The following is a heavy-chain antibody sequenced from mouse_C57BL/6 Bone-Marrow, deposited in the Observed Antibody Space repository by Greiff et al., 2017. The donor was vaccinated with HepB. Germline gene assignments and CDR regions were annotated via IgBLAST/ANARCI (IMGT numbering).Heavy chain of an antibody. D-gene: IGHD2-4*01. J-gene: IGHJ3*01. CDR3: ARKDRRDDYDGFAY. V-gene: IGHV1-59*01. CDR2: IDPSDSYT. CDR1: GYTFTSYW. Sequence: QVQLQQPGAELVRPGTSVKLSCKASGYTFTSYWMHWVKQRPGQGLEWIGVIDPSDSYTNYNQKFKGKATLTVDTSSSTAYMQLSSLTSEDSAVYYCARKDRRDDYDGFAYWGQGTLVTVSA.